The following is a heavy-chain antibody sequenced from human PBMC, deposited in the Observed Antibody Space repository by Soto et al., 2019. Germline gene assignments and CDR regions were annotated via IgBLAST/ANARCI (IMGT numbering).Heavy chain of an antibody. CDR3: AHINWDLYNFDY. Sequence: QITLKESGPTLVKPTQTLTLTCTFSGFSLSTNAVGVAWIRQPPGKALEWLALIYWDDDRRYRQSLKSRLTITKDTSKNQVVRTMTNVDPVDTATYYCAHINWDLYNFDYWGQGTLVTVSS. J-gene: IGHJ4*02. CDR2: IYWDDDR. V-gene: IGHV2-5*02. CDR1: GFSLSTNAVG. D-gene: IGHD1-1*01.